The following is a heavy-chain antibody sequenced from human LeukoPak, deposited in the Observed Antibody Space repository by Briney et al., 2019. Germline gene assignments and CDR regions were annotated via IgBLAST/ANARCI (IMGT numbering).Heavy chain of an antibody. CDR3: ARDQSDFWSIGYYYMDV. D-gene: IGHD3-3*01. CDR2: ISRTGDPT. Sequence: GGSLRLSCAASGFTFSDHSMNWIRQAPGKGLEWVSYISRTGDPTYYADSVKGRFTISRDGARDSLYPQMNSLRAEDTAVYYCARDQSDFWSIGYYYMDVWGKGTTVTVSS. CDR1: GFTFSDHS. J-gene: IGHJ6*03. V-gene: IGHV3-48*01.